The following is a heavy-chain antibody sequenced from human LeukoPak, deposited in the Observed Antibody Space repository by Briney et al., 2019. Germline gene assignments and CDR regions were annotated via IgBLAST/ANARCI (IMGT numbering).Heavy chain of an antibody. CDR3: ARVDQLRSLDY. Sequence: PSETLSLTCTVSGGSISSYYWSWIRQPPGKGLEWMGYIYYSGSTNYNPSLKSRVTISVDTSKNQFSLKLSSVTAADTAVYYCARVDQLRSLDYWGQGTLVTVSS. J-gene: IGHJ4*02. V-gene: IGHV4-59*01. D-gene: IGHD5-24*01. CDR2: IYYSGST. CDR1: GGSISSYY.